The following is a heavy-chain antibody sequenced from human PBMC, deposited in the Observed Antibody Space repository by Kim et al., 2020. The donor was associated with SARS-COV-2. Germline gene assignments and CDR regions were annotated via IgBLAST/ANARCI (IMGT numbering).Heavy chain of an antibody. CDR1: GGSISSYY. Sequence: SETLSLTCTVSGGSISSYYWSWIRQPPGKGLEWIGYIYYSGSTNYNPSLKSRVTISVDTSKNQFSLKLSSVTAADTAVYYCARLMRSEYDILTGHFDYWGQGTLVTVSS. CDR3: ARLMRSEYDILTGHFDY. CDR2: IYYSGST. V-gene: IGHV4-59*08. D-gene: IGHD3-9*01. J-gene: IGHJ4*02.